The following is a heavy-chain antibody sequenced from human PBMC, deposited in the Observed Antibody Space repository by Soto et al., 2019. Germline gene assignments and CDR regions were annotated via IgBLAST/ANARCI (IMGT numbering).Heavy chain of an antibody. CDR3: AREYCSSTRCYGTFDY. D-gene: IGHD2-2*01. CDR2: IYYSGNT. V-gene: IGHV4-59*01. J-gene: IGHJ4*02. CDR1: GGSISSYY. Sequence: SETLSLTCTVSGGSISSYYWSWIRQPPGKGLEWIGYIYYSGNTNYNPSLKSRVTISVDTSKNQFSLKLTSVTAADTAVYFCAREYCSSTRCYGTFDYWGQGTLVTVSS.